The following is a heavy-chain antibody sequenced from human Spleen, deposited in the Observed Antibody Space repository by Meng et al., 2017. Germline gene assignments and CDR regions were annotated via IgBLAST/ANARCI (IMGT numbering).Heavy chain of an antibody. V-gene: IGHV3-7*01. D-gene: IGHD6-19*01. CDR3: ASIAVAFFFVGY. CDR2: IKQDGSEK. CDR1: GFTFSSYA. Sequence: GGSLRLSCAASGFTFSSYAMSWVRQAPGKGLEWVANIKQDGSEKYYVDSVKGRFTISRDNAKNSLYLQMNSLRAEDTAVYYCASIAVAFFFVGYWGQGTLVTVSS. J-gene: IGHJ4*02.